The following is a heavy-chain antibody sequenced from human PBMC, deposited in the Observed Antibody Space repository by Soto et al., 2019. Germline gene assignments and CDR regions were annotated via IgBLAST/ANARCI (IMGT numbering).Heavy chain of an antibody. Sequence: QVQLVQSGAEVKKPGSSVKVSCKASGGTFSSYTISWVRQAPGQGLEWMGRIIPILGIANYAQKFQGRVTITADKSTSTAYMELSSLRSEDTDLYYCARPDYYYGSGSYAFDIWGQGTMVTVSS. CDR2: IIPILGIA. D-gene: IGHD3-10*01. CDR3: ARPDYYYGSGSYAFDI. J-gene: IGHJ3*02. V-gene: IGHV1-69*02. CDR1: GGTFSSYT.